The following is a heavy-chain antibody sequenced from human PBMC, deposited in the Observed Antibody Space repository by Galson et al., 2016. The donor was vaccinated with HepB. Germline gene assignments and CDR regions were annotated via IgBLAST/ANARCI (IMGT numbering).Heavy chain of an antibody. CDR2: INPNNGGT. Sequence: SVKVSCKASGDTFTDYYSHWVRQAPGQGLEWMGWINPNNGGTTYVQKFQGRVIMTRDTSISTAYMELSRLRSDDTAVYYCAGVRYFGSGSDPVYWFDPWGQGTLVTVSS. CDR3: AGVRYFGSGSDPVYWFDP. V-gene: IGHV1-2*02. J-gene: IGHJ5*02. CDR1: GDTFTDYY. D-gene: IGHD3-10*01.